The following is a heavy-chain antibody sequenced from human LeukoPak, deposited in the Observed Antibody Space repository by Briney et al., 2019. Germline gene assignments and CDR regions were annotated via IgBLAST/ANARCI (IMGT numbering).Heavy chain of an antibody. CDR1: GYTFTGYY. Sequence: ASVKVSCKASGYTFTGYYMHWVRQAPGQGLEWMGWINPNSGGTNYAQKFQGRVTMTRDTSISTAYMELSRLRSDDTAVYYCARWLRGIADEDGVDVWGQGTTVTVSS. J-gene: IGHJ6*02. V-gene: IGHV1-2*02. CDR2: INPNSGGT. D-gene: IGHD6-13*01. CDR3: ARWLRGIADEDGVDV.